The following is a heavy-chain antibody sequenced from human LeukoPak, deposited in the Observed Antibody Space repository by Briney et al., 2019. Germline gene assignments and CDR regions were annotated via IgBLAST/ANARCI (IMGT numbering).Heavy chain of an antibody. CDR1: GGSISSSSYY. V-gene: IGHV4-39*01. D-gene: IGHD6-19*01. CDR2: IYYSGST. Sequence: SETLSLTCTVSGGSISSSSYYWGWIRQPPGRGLEWIGSIYYSGSTYYNPSLKRRVTISVDTSKNQFSLKLSSVTAADTAVYYCASRIAVAGTAFDYWGQGTLVTVSS. CDR3: ASRIAVAGTAFDY. J-gene: IGHJ4*02.